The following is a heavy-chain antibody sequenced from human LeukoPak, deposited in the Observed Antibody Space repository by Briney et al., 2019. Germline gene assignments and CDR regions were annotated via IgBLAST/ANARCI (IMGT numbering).Heavy chain of an antibody. CDR2: IRYDGSNK. V-gene: IGHV3-30*02. CDR1: GFTFSSYG. Sequence: PGGSLRLSCAASGFTFSSYGMHWVRQAPGKGLEWVAFIRYDGSNKYYADSVKGRFTISRDNSKNTLYLQMNSLRAEDTAVYYCAKGILGYCSSTSCYGDAFDIWGQGTMVTVSS. D-gene: IGHD2-2*01. J-gene: IGHJ3*02. CDR3: AKGILGYCSSTSCYGDAFDI.